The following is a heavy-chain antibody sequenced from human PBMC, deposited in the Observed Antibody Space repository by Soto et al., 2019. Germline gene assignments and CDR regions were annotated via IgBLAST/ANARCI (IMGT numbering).Heavy chain of an antibody. D-gene: IGHD2-21*02. CDR1: GGSISTYY. V-gene: IGHV4-59*01. CDR3: ARDKANTYGDFLGY. J-gene: IGHJ4*02. CDR2: TRNSGKT. Sequence: SETLSLTCTVSGGSISTYYWSWILQVPGTVLEWSGHTRNSGKTNDIYSPARESRVAISVDTSKNQFSLTLRSVTAADTAVYFCARDKANTYGDFLGYWGQGMMVTVSS.